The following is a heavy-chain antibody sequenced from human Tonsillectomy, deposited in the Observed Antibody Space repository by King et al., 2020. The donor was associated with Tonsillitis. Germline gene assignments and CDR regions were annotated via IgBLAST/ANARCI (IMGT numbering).Heavy chain of an antibody. J-gene: IGHJ4*02. CDR3: ARQSYHDNSGYYWSY. CDR1: GYSFTNFW. V-gene: IGHV5-51*01. CDR2: IFPRDSDT. D-gene: IGHD3-22*01. Sequence: VQLVQSGAEVKKPGESLKISCKGSGYSFTNFWIGWVRQMPGKGLEWMGIIFPRDSDTRYGPSFQGQVTISADTSVSTAYLQWRSVKSADSAMYYCARQSYHDNSGYYWSYWGQGTLVTVSS.